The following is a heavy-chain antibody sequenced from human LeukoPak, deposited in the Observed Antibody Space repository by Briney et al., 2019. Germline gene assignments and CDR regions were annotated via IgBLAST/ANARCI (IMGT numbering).Heavy chain of an antibody. CDR2: IKQDGSEK. J-gene: IGHJ3*02. D-gene: IGHD2-2*01. CDR3: ARGPRDCSSTSCYLSEGDDAFDI. Sequence: GGSLRLSCAASGLTFSEHWMTWVRQAPGKGLEWVATIKQDGSEKYYLDSVKGRFTISRDNAKNSLNLQMNSLRAEDTAVYYCARGPRDCSSTSCYLSEGDDAFDIWGQGTMVTVSS. V-gene: IGHV3-7*01. CDR1: GLTFSEHW.